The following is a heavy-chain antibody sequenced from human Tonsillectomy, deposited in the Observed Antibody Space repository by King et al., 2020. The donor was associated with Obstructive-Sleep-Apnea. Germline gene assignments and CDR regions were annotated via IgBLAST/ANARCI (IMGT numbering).Heavy chain of an antibody. CDR1: GGSISSYY. Sequence: VQLQESGPGLVKPSETLSLTCTVSGGSISSYYWSWIRQPPGKGLEWIGYIYYSGSTNYNPSLKSRVTISVDTSKNQFSLKLSSVTAADTAVYYCARTLPLHYGMDVWGQGTTVTVSS. V-gene: IGHV4-59*01. CDR2: IYYSGST. CDR3: ARTLPLHYGMDV. J-gene: IGHJ6*02.